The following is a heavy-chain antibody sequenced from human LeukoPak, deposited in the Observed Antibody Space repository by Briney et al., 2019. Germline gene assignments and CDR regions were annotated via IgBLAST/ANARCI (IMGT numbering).Heavy chain of an antibody. CDR3: ARGAIFGVVTREDYFDY. V-gene: IGHV4-34*01. J-gene: IGHJ4*02. CDR1: GFTFGDYA. Sequence: PGGSLRLSCTASGFTFGDYAMSWVRQPPGKGLEWIGEINHSGSTNYNPSLKSRVTISVDTSKNQFSLKLSSVTAADTAVYYCARGAIFGVVTREDYFDYWGQGTLVTVSS. D-gene: IGHD3-3*01. CDR2: INHSGST.